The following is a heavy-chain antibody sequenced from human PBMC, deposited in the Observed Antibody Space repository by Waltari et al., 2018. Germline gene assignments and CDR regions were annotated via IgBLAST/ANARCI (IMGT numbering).Heavy chain of an antibody. CDR1: GFSFRDSW. CDR3: ARKGGRGYTYGPFYYDS. J-gene: IGHJ4*02. V-gene: IGHV3-74*01. D-gene: IGHD5-18*01. Sequence: EVQLVEAGGDIVQPGGSLSLSCVASGFSFRDSWMPWVRQVPGKGLVWVSRINVDGSSISYSDSVKGRFTISRDNTKNTLYLQLNSLRAEDTAVYYCARKGGRGYTYGPFYYDSWGQGTLVTVSS. CDR2: INVDGSSI.